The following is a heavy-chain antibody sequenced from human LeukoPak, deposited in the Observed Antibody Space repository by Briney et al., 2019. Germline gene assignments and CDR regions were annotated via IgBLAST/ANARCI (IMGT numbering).Heavy chain of an antibody. CDR1: GFTFSSYA. CDR3: AKVPVYDSSGYYSGDFHFDY. CDR2: ISGSGGST. V-gene: IGHV3-23*01. D-gene: IGHD3-22*01. Sequence: GGSLRLSCAASGFTFSSYAMSWVRQAPGKGLEWVSAISGSGGSTYYADSVKGRFTISRDNSKNTLYLQMNSLRAEDTAVYYCAKVPVYDSSGYYSGDFHFDYWGQGTLVTVSS. J-gene: IGHJ4*02.